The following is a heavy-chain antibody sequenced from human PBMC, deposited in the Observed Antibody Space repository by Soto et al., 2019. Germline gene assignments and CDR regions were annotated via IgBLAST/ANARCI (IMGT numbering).Heavy chain of an antibody. CDR1: GFTFRNYD. Sequence: EEQLLESGGGLVQPGGSLRLSCAATGFTFRNYDMSWVRQAPGEGLEWVSSVSIRGGSTDYTDSVRGRFTVSRDDSKNILYLQMHILKAEDTALYYCATEIFGVAGRAFHIWGHGKMVTVSS. CDR2: VSIRGGST. V-gene: IGHV3-23*01. CDR3: ATEIFGVAGRAFHI. J-gene: IGHJ3*02. D-gene: IGHD3-3*01.